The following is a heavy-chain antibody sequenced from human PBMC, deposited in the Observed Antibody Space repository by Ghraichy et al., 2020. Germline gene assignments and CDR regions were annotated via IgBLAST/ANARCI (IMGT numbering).Heavy chain of an antibody. D-gene: IGHD6-19*01. CDR1: GFTFSNYW. CDR3: ARRVAVAGTWIWYLDL. CDR2: IKPDVSER. Sequence: GGSLRLSCATSGFTFSNYWMSWVRQAPGKGLEWVANIKPDVSERYYLDSVKGRFTISRDNANNSLYLQMHSLRAEDTAVYYCARRVAVAGTWIWYLDLWGRGTLVSVSS. V-gene: IGHV3-7*03. J-gene: IGHJ2*01.